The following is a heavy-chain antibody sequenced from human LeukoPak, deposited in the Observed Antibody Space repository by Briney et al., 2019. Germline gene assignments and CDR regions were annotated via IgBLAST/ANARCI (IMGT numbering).Heavy chain of an antibody. CDR3: ARHWKGDYGNYERPFDC. CDR2: IFDSGST. D-gene: IGHD4-11*01. J-gene: IGHJ4*02. CDR1: GGSITSGTYY. Sequence: PSETLSLTCTVSGGSITSGTYYWGWIRQPPGKGLEWIGSIFDSGSTYYNRSLKSRVTIDIDTPNNQFSLRLSSVTAADAAVYYCARHWKGDYGNYERPFDCWGQGTLVTVSS. V-gene: IGHV4-39*01.